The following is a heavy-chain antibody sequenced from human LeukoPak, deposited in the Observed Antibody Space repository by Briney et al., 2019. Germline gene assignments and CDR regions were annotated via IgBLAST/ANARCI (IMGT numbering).Heavy chain of an antibody. CDR2: ISGSDGGT. J-gene: IGHJ4*02. D-gene: IGHD3-22*01. V-gene: IGHV3-23*01. CDR1: GFTFSSYA. CDR3: ARGMGGSYGSSGYYFDY. Sequence: GGSLRLSCAASGFTFSSYAMSWVRQAPGKGLEWVSAISGSDGGTYYADSVKGRFTISRDNSKNTLYLQMNSLRAEDTAVYYCARGMGGSYGSSGYYFDYWGQGALVTVSS.